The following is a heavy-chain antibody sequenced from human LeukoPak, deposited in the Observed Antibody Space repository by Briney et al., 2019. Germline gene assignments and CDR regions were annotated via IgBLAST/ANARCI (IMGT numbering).Heavy chain of an antibody. CDR3: AKDIRSSYDILTGYHDY. Sequence: GGSLRLSCAASGFTFSSYAMSWVRQAPGKGLEWVSAISGSGGSTYYADSVKGRFTISRDNSKNTLYLQMNSLRAEDTAVYYCAKDIRSSYDILTGYHDYWGQGTLVTVSS. CDR1: GFTFSSYA. J-gene: IGHJ4*02. CDR2: ISGSGGST. V-gene: IGHV3-23*01. D-gene: IGHD3-9*01.